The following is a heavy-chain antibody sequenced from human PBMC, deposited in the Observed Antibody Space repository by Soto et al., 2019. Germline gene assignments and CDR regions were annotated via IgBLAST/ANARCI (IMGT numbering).Heavy chain of an antibody. D-gene: IGHD2-15*01. CDR1: GYTFTSYD. CDR2: MNPNSGNT. J-gene: IGHJ5*02. CDR3: ARVRFRYCSGGSCYPLNWFDP. V-gene: IGHV1-8*01. Sequence: ASVKVSCKASGYTFTSYDINWVRQATGQGLEWMGWMNPNSGNTGYAQKFQGRVTMTRNTSISTAYMELSSLRSEDTAVYYCARVRFRYCSGGSCYPLNWFDPWGQGTLVTVSS.